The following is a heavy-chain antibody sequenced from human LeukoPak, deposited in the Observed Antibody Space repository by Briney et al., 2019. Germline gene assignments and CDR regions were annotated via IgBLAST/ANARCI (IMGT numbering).Heavy chain of an antibody. CDR3: ARNVGSGFDY. Sequence: ASVKVSCKASGYTFTSYYMHWVRQAPGQGLEWMGFINPSGGSTSYAQKLQGRVSMTRDMSTSTVYMELSSLRSEDSAVYYCARNVGSGFDYWGQGTLVTVSS. CDR1: GYTFTSYY. J-gene: IGHJ4*02. D-gene: IGHD2-15*01. V-gene: IGHV1-46*04. CDR2: INPSGGST.